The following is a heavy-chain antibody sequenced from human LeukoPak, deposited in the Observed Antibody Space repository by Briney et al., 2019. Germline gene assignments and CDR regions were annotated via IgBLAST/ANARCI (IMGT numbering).Heavy chain of an antibody. CDR2: ISSSSSYI. J-gene: IGHJ4*02. CDR3: ARDYCSSTSCYYFDY. D-gene: IGHD2-2*01. CDR1: GFTFSSYS. V-gene: IGHV3-21*01. Sequence: GGSLRLSCAASGFTFSSYSMNWVRQAPGKGLEWVSPISSSSSYIYYADSVKGRFTISRDNAKNSLYLQMNSLRAEDTAVYYCARDYCSSTSCYYFDYWGQGTLVTVSS.